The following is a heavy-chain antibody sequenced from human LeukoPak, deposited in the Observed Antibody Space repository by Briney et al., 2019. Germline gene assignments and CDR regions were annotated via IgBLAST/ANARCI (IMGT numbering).Heavy chain of an antibody. Sequence: GGSLRLSCAASGFTFSNYAMAWVRQAPGKGLEWVSVISGSGGYTNYADSVKGRFTISRDNSKNTLDLQMNSLRAEDTAVYYCAKYQIWDSVRSGFDIWGQGTMVTVSS. CDR2: ISGSGGYT. D-gene: IGHD3-3*01. V-gene: IGHV3-23*01. CDR1: GFTFSNYA. CDR3: AKYQIWDSVRSGFDI. J-gene: IGHJ3*02.